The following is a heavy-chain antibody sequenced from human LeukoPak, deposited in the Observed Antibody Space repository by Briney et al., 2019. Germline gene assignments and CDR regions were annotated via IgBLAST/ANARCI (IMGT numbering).Heavy chain of an antibody. Sequence: GGSLRLSCAASGFTFSSYWMSWVRQAPGKGLKWVANIKQDGSEKYYVDSVKGRFTISRDNAKNSLYLQMNSLRAEDTAVYYCAREKYNWNYRGYYYYYMDVWGKGTTVTVSS. D-gene: IGHD1-7*01. CDR3: AREKYNWNYRGYYYYYMDV. J-gene: IGHJ6*03. CDR1: GFTFSSYW. V-gene: IGHV3-7*01. CDR2: IKQDGSEK.